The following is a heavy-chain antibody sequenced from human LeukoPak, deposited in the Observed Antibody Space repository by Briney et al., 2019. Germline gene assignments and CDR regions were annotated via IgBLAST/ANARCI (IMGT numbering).Heavy chain of an antibody. CDR1: GYSFTSYW. CDR3: ARVGAYDYGMDV. J-gene: IGHJ6*02. D-gene: IGHD1-26*01. Sequence: GESLKISCKGSGYSFTSYWISRVRQMPGKRLEWMGRIDPSDSYTNYSPSFQGHVTISADKSISTAYLQWSSLKASDTAMYYCARVGAYDYGMDVWGQGTTVTVSS. CDR2: IDPSDSYT. V-gene: IGHV5-10-1*01.